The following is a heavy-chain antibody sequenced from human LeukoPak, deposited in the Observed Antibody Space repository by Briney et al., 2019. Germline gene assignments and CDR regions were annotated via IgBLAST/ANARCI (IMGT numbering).Heavy chain of an antibody. Sequence: VPVSCMASVCTFNGYFTHLLRQAPGHPLEGMGWIYLNSCCTHYVQKLQGRVTMTRDTSIRTAYMELSRLRSDDTAVYYCARDPRAEDIVVGPAADNWFDPWGQGTLVTVSS. D-gene: IGHD2-2*01. CDR1: VCTFNGYF. J-gene: IGHJ5*02. CDR3: ARDPRAEDIVVGPAADNWFDP. CDR2: IYLNSCCT. V-gene: IGHV1-2*02.